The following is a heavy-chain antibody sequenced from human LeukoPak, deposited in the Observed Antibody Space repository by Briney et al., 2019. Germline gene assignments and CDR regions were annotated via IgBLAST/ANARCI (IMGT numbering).Heavy chain of an antibody. D-gene: IGHD4-11*01. J-gene: IGHJ4*02. CDR3: ARDQSDDYSIWYYFDY. CDR1: GFTFSSYG. V-gene: IGHV3-33*01. CDR2: IWYDGSNK. Sequence: GRSLRLSCAASGFTFSSYGMHWVRQAPGKGLEWVADIWYDGSNKYYADSVKGRFTISRDNSKNTLYLQMNSLRAEDTAVYYCARDQSDDYSIWYYFDYWGQGTLVTVSS.